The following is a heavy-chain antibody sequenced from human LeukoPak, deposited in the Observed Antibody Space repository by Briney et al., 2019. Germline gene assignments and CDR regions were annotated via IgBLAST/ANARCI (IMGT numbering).Heavy chain of an antibody. CDR2: IKQDGSEK. D-gene: IGHD3-3*01. J-gene: IGHJ4*02. V-gene: IGHV3-7*01. CDR3: ARDLASVTAFEYYFDY. Sequence: WGSLGLSCAASGFTFSSYWMSWVRQAPGKGLEWVANIKQDGSEKYYVDSVKGRFTISRDNAKNSLYLQMNSLRAEDTAVYYCARDLASVTAFEYYFDYWGQGTLVTVSS. CDR1: GFTFSSYW.